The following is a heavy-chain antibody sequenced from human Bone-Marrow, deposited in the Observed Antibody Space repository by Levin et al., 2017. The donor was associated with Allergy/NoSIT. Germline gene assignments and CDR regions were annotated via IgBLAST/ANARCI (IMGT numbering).Heavy chain of an antibody. V-gene: IGHV3-11*01. D-gene: IGHD3-22*01. CDR1: GFRFSDYH. CDR2: ISTLGTTI. CDR3: VRHNYYESTGYRTSLDY. Sequence: GGSLRLSCAPSGFRFSDYHMSWVRQAPGKGLEWVAYISTLGTTINYVDSVKGRFTISRDNAKNSLFLQMDSLRPEDTAVYRCVRHNYYESTGYRTSLDYWGQGTLVTVSS. J-gene: IGHJ4*02.